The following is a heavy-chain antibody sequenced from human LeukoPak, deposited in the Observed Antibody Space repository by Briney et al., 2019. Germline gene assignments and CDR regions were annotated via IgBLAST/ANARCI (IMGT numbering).Heavy chain of an antibody. CDR1: GGSISSSSYY. V-gene: IGHV4-39*01. CDR2: LYDSGST. J-gene: IGHJ3*02. Sequence: PSETLSLTCTVSGGSISSSSYYWDWIRQPPGKGLEWFGTLYDSGSTHYNPSLRRRLTISADTPKNQFSLTLSSVTPADTGVYYCARHTRPGYSGYENAFDMWGQGTMITVSP. CDR3: ARHTRPGYSGYENAFDM. D-gene: IGHD5-12*01.